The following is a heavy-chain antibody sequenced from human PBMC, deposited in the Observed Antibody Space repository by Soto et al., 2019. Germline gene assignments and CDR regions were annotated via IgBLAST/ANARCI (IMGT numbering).Heavy chain of an antibody. V-gene: IGHV3-30*18. CDR1: GFTFSSYG. D-gene: IGHD3-22*01. J-gene: IGHJ4*02. Sequence: GGSLRLSCAASGFTFSSYGMHWVRQAPGKGLEWVAVISYDGSNKYYADSVKGRFTISRDNSKNTLYLQMNSLRAEDTAVYYCAKDRHYYDSSGTPLYWGQGTLVTVSS. CDR3: AKDRHYYDSSGTPLY. CDR2: ISYDGSNK.